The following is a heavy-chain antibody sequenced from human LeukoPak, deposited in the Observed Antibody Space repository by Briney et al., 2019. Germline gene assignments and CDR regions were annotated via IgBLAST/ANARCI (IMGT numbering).Heavy chain of an antibody. CDR2: IYTSGST. Sequence: SETLSLTCSVSGGSISSYYWSWIRQPAGKGLEWIGRIYTSGSTNYNPSLKSRVTMSVDTSKNQFSLKLSSVTAADTAVYYCARAVSATLTNPAYFDYWGQGTLVTVSS. J-gene: IGHJ4*02. CDR3: ARAVSATLTNPAYFDY. D-gene: IGHD2-2*01. V-gene: IGHV4-4*07. CDR1: GGSISSYY.